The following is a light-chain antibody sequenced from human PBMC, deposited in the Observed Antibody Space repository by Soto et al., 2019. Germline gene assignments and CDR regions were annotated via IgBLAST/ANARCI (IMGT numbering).Light chain of an antibody. CDR3: QQYKDWPLLT. CDR2: GAS. J-gene: IGKJ4*01. V-gene: IGKV3-15*01. Sequence: EIVMTQSPATLSVSPGERATLSCRASQSVSSNLAWYQHKPGQAPRVLIYGASTRATGISVRFSGSGSGTEFTLTISSLQSEDFAVYYCQQYKDWPLLTFGGGTKVEIK. CDR1: QSVSSN.